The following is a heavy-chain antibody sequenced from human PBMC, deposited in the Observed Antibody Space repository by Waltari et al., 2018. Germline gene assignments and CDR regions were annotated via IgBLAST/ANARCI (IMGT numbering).Heavy chain of an antibody. D-gene: IGHD3-9*01. J-gene: IGHJ4*02. CDR2: IYRSGIN. Sequence: QVQLQESGPGLVKASETLSLTCTVSGYSITSGYHWGWIRQPPGKGLEWIGSIYRSGINYYNPSLKSRVTISVDTSKNQFSLKLSSVTAADTAVYYCARVDWLFDYWGQGILVTVSS. CDR3: ARVDWLFDY. V-gene: IGHV4-38-2*02. CDR1: GYSITSGYH.